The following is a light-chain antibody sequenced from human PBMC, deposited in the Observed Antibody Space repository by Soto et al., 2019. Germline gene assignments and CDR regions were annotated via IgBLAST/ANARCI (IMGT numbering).Light chain of an antibody. J-gene: IGKJ1*01. V-gene: IGKV3-20*01. CDR1: QSISSNH. CDR2: GGS. CDR3: QQYSSSRT. Sequence: ENVLTQSPGTLSLSPGERATLSCRASQSISSNHLAWYQQKPGQAPRLLIYGGSSRATGIPVRFSGSGSETDFTLTITRLEPEDFAMYYCQQYSSSRTFGQGTKVDIK.